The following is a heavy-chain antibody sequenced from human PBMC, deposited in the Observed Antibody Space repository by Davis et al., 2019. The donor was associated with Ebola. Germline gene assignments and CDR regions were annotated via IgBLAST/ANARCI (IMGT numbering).Heavy chain of an antibody. CDR1: GFTFSSYA. J-gene: IGHJ4*02. Sequence: PGGSLRLSCAASGFTFSSYAMSWVRQAPGKGLEWVSAISGSGGSTYYADSVKGRFTISRDNSKNTLYLQMNSLRAEDTAIYYCAKGGTLADGHDDWGQGTLVTVSS. D-gene: IGHD3-16*01. CDR3: AKGGTLADGHDD. V-gene: IGHV3-23*01. CDR2: ISGSGGST.